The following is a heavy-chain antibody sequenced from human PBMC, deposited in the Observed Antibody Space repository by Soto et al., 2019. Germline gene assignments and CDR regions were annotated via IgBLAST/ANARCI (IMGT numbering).Heavy chain of an antibody. CDR1: GYTFTGYY. Sequence: ASVKVSFKASGYTFTGYYMHLVRQAPGQGLEWMGWINPNSGGTNYAQKFQGRVTMTRDTSISTAYMELSRLRSDDTAVYYCATFIVVVPAGLGWGQGTLVNVSS. CDR3: ATFIVVVPAGLG. J-gene: IGHJ4*02. D-gene: IGHD2-2*01. CDR2: INPNSGGT. V-gene: IGHV1-2*02.